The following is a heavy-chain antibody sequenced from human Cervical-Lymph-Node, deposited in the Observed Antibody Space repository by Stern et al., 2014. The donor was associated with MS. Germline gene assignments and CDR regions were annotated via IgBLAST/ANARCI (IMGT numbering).Heavy chain of an antibody. V-gene: IGHV3-15*01. Sequence: EVQLVESGGGFVKPGGSLRLSCAASGFTFPYTSLSWVRQAPGKGLAWVGRVKSRKDGGAADYAAFVKDRVTISRDDSRSTLYLQINGLEIEDTAMYYCTALRKYWGQGTLLIVSS. D-gene: IGHD6-6*01. CDR1: GFTFPYTS. CDR2: VKSRKDGGAA. J-gene: IGHJ4*02. CDR3: TALRKY.